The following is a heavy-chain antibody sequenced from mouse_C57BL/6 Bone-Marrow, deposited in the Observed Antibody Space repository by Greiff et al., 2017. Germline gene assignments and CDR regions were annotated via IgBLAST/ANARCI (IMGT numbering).Heavy chain of an antibody. CDR2: IHPNSGST. CDR1: GYTFTSYW. CDR3: ARNGSSYYAMDY. J-gene: IGHJ4*01. D-gene: IGHD1-1*01. Sequence: SGAELVKPGASVKLSCKASGYTFTSYWMHWVKQRPGQGLEWIGMIHPNSGSTNYNEKFKSKATLTVDKSSSTAYMQLSSLTSEDSAVYYCARNGSSYYAMDYWGQGTSVTVSS. V-gene: IGHV1-64*01.